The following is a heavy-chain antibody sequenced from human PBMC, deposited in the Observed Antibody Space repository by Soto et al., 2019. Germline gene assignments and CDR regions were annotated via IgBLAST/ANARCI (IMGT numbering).Heavy chain of an antibody. CDR3: ARPLIGNTIDL. CDR1: GYTFFKYF. J-gene: IGHJ3*01. D-gene: IGHD1-7*01. V-gene: IGHV1-46*01. CDR2: INPSRGSA. Sequence: ASVKVSCKASGYTFFKYFIHWVRQAPGQVLEWIGIINPSRGSATYGPIFQGRVSLTTDMPTSTVYMELSSLRSEDTAIYYCARPLIGNTIDLWGQGTSVTVSS.